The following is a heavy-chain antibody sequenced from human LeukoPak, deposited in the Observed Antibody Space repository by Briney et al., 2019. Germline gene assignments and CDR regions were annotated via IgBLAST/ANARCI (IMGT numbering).Heavy chain of an antibody. CDR1: GFTFSNAW. V-gene: IGHV3-15*01. J-gene: IGHJ4*02. CDR2: IKSKTDGGTT. Sequence: PGGSLRLSCAASGFTFSNAWMSWVRQAPGKGLEWVGRIKSKTDGGTTDYAAPVKGRFTISRDDSKNTLYLQMNSLKTEDTAVYYCTTEAIYSGSPSFDYWGQGTLVTVSS. CDR3: TTEAIYSGSPSFDY. D-gene: IGHD1-26*01.